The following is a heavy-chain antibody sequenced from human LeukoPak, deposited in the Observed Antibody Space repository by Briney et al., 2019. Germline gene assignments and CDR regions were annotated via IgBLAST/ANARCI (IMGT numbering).Heavy chain of an antibody. CDR1: GECFTSYW. D-gene: IGHD4-23*01. J-gene: IGHJ4*02. CDR3: ARDTNDFGGNGDY. Sequence: GEPLKISCKGSGECFTSYWIGWVRQMPGKGLEWMGIIDPGDSDTKYSPPFQGQVTFSADRSISTAYLQWSSLRASDTAMYYCARDTNDFGGNGDYWGQGTLVTVSS. V-gene: IGHV5-51*01. CDR2: IDPGDSDT.